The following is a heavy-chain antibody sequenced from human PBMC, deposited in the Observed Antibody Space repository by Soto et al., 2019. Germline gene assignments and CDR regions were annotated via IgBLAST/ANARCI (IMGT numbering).Heavy chain of an antibody. Sequence: ASVKVSCKASGGTFSSYSMNWVRQAPGQGLEWMGGIIPIFGTANYAQKFQGRVTITADESTSTAYMELSSLRSEDTAVYYCASDSSGWYQVVGGNWFDPWGQGTLVTVSS. CDR3: ASDSSGWYQVVGGNWFDP. V-gene: IGHV1-69*13. CDR2: IIPIFGTA. CDR1: GGTFSSYS. D-gene: IGHD6-19*01. J-gene: IGHJ5*02.